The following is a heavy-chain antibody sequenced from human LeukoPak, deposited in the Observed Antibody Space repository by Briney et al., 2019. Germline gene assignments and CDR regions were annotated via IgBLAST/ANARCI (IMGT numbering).Heavy chain of an antibody. Sequence: ASVKVSCKASGYTFTSYYMYWVRQAPGQGLEWMGIINPSGGSTSYAQKFQGRVTMTRDMSTSTVYMELSSLRSEDTAVYYCARGGSIVLRDCSSTSCYYAFDIWGQGTMVTVSS. CDR3: ARGGSIVLRDCSSTSCYYAFDI. CDR2: INPSGGST. CDR1: GYTFTSYY. D-gene: IGHD2-2*01. V-gene: IGHV1-46*01. J-gene: IGHJ3*02.